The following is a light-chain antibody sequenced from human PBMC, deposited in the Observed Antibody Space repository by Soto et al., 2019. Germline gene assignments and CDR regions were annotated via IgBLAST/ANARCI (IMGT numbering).Light chain of an antibody. J-gene: IGKJ2*01. CDR3: QQYDTSPYT. V-gene: IGKV3-20*01. Sequence: EVVLTQSPGTLSLSPGERASLSCRASHSIHSSFLAWYQQKPGQAPRLLIYGASSRATDIPDRFSGGGSGTDFTLTVSRLELEDFAVYYGQQYDTSPYTFGQGTKLEI. CDR1: HSIHSSF. CDR2: GAS.